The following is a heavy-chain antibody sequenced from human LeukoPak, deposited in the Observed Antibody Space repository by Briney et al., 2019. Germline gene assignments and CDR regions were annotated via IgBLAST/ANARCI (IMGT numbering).Heavy chain of an antibody. CDR1: GFTFSSYA. CDR3: AKDPEIEQDTIFGVVDY. Sequence: GGSLRLSCAASGFTFSSYAMSWVRQAPGKGLEWVSAISGSGGSTYYADSVKGRFTISRDNSKNTLYLQMNSLRAEDTAVYYCAKDPEIEQDTIFGVVDYWGQGTLVTVSS. V-gene: IGHV3-23*01. CDR2: ISGSGGST. J-gene: IGHJ4*02. D-gene: IGHD3-3*01.